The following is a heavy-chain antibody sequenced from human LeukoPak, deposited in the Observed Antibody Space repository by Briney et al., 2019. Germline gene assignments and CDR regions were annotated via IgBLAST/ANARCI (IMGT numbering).Heavy chain of an antibody. CDR3: ARQGYCSGGSCYGRDFDY. V-gene: IGHV4-39*01. D-gene: IGHD2-15*01. CDR1: GGSISSSSYY. Sequence: SETLSLTCTVSGGSISSSSYYWSWIRQPPGKGLEWIGSIYYSGSTYYNPSLKSRVTISVDTSKNQFSLKLSSVTAADTAVYYCARQGYCSGGSCYGRDFDYWGQGTLVTVSS. J-gene: IGHJ4*02. CDR2: IYYSGST.